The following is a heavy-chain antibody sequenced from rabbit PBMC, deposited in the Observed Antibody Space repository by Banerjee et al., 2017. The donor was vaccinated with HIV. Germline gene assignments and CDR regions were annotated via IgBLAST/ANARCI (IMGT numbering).Heavy chain of an antibody. CDR2: INTSSGNT. V-gene: IGHV1S45*01. Sequence: QEQLVESGGDLVKPEGSLTLTCTASGFDFSSSYWICWVRQAPGKGLEWIACINTSSGNTVYATWAKGRFTISKTSWTTVTLQMTSLTAADTTTYFCARDLGGSSDLWGQGTLVTVS. J-gene: IGHJ3*01. D-gene: IGHD8-1*01. CDR1: GFDFSSSYW. CDR3: ARDLGGSSDL.